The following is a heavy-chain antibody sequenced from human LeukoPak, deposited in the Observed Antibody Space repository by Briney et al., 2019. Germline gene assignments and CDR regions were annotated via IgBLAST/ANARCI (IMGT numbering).Heavy chain of an antibody. Sequence: SETLSLTCAVYGGSFSGYYWSWIRQPPGKGLEWIGEINHSGSTNYNPSLKSRVTISVDTSKNQFSLKLSSVTAADTAVYYCARLGYYYGSGRDNWFDPWGQGTLVTVSS. CDR1: GGSFSGYY. CDR3: ARLGYYYGSGRDNWFDP. J-gene: IGHJ5*02. CDR2: INHSGST. V-gene: IGHV4-34*01. D-gene: IGHD3-10*01.